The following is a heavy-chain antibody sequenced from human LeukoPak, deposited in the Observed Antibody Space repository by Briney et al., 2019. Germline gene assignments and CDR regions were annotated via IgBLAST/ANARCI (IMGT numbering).Heavy chain of an antibody. J-gene: IGHJ4*02. CDR2: IYYSGST. D-gene: IGHD6-6*01. V-gene: IGHV4-59*08. Sequence: SETLSLTCTVSGGSISRYYWNWFRQPPGKGLEWIGYIYYSGSTNYNPSLKSRVTMFVDMSKNQFSLRLSSVTAADTAVYYCARHRAYSSSSPFDYWGQGTLVTVSS. CDR1: GGSISRYY. CDR3: ARHRAYSSSSPFDY.